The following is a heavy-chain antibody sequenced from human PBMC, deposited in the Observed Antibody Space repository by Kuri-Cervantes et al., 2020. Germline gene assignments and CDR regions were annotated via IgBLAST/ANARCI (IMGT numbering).Heavy chain of an antibody. CDR3: ARSPYRVIGYCSSTSCFYIDH. CDR2: ISTYNGNT. D-gene: IGHD2-2*01. CDR1: GYTFTSYG. J-gene: IGHJ4*02. Sequence: ASVKVSCKASGYTFTSYGISWVRQAPGQGPEWVGRISTYNGNTNYALKFQGRVTMTTDTSTSAAYLELRSLTSDDTAVYYCARSPYRVIGYCSSTSCFYIDHWGQGTLVTVSS. V-gene: IGHV1-18*01.